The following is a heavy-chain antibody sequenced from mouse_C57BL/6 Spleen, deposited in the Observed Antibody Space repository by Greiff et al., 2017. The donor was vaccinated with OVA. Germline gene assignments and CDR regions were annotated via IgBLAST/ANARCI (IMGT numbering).Heavy chain of an antibody. V-gene: IGHV1-72*01. J-gene: IGHJ1*03. CDR3: ERQDLGNWDGYFDV. CDR1: GYTFTSYW. D-gene: IGHD4-1*01. Sequence: QVQLQQPGAELVKPGASVKLSCKASGYTFTSYWMHWVKQRPGRGLEWIGRIDPNSGGTKYNEKFKSKATLTVDQPSRTAYMQLSSLTSEDSAVYYGERQDLGNWDGYFDVWGTGTTVTVSS. CDR2: IDPNSGGT.